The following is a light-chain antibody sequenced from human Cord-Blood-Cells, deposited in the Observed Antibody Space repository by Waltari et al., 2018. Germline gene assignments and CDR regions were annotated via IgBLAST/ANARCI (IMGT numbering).Light chain of an antibody. J-gene: IGLJ2*01. Sequence: SYELTQPLSVSVALGQTARITCGGNNIGSKKLQGYQQNPGQAPMLVIYRESNRPSGIPERFSGSNSGNTAALTISRAQAGDEADYYCQVWDSSTVVFGGGTKLTVL. CDR2: RES. CDR3: QVWDSSTVV. V-gene: IGLV3-9*01. CDR1: NIGSKK.